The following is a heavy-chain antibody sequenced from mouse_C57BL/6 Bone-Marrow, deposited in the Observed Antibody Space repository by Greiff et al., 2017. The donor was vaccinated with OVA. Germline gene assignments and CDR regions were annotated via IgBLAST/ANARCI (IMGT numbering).Heavy chain of an antibody. V-gene: IGHV5-6*02. CDR2: ISSGGGYT. D-gene: IGHD1-1*01. CDR3: AWGSYAVDY. J-gene: IGHJ4*01. Sequence: EVMLVESGGDLVKPGGSLKLSCAASGFTFSSYGMSWVRQTPDKRLAWVATISSGGGYTYYTDKVKGRFTISRDKSKNTLYLQMSSLKSEDTALYECAWGSYAVDYWGQGTSVTVSS. CDR1: GFTFSSYG.